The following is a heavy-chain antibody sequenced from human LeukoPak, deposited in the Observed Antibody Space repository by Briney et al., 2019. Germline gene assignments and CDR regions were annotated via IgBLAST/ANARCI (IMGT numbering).Heavy chain of an antibody. J-gene: IGHJ4*02. Sequence: SETLSLTCSASGGYINTRSYFWGWIRQSPGKGLEWIASMYYSGTTYYNPSLKSRVTISVDTLKSQLSLKLSSVTAADTAVYYCARQRGSGWYHPHLFWGQGILVTVSS. CDR1: GGYINTRSYF. CDR2: MYYSGTT. D-gene: IGHD6-19*01. CDR3: ARQRGSGWYHPHLF. V-gene: IGHV4-39*01.